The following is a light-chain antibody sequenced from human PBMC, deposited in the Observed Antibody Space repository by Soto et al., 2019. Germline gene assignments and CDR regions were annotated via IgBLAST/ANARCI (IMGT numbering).Light chain of an antibody. V-gene: IGLV8-61*01. CDR3: VVYFGSGIPWV. Sequence: QTVVTQEPSFSVSPGRTVTLTCGLTSGSVSTRNYPSWYQQIPGQAPRTLIYNTNTRSSGVPDPFSGSILGNKAALTITGAQGGDESDYYRVVYFGSGIPWVFGGGTQVTV. CDR2: NTN. J-gene: IGLJ3*02. CDR1: SGSVSTRNY.